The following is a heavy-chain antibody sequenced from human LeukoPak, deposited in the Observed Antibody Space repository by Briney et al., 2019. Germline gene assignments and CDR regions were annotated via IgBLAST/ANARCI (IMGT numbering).Heavy chain of an antibody. D-gene: IGHD3-10*01. CDR3: AKGYAVNYYGSGSYSEYFQH. J-gene: IGHJ1*01. CDR1: GFTFSSYG. CDR2: ISYDGSNK. V-gene: IGHV3-30*18. Sequence: GGSLRLSCAASGFTFSSYGMHWVRQAPGKGLEWVAVISYDGSNKYYADSVKGRFTISRDNSKNTLYLQMNSLRAEDTAVYYCAKGYAVNYYGSGSYSEYFQHWGRGILVTVSS.